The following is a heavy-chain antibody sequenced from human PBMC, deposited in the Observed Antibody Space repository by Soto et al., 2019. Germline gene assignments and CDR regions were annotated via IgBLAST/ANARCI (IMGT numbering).Heavy chain of an antibody. Sequence: NPSETLSLTCTVSGGSIGSYYWSWIRQPPGKGLEWIGYIHYTGSTNYNPSLTSRVTISVETSKNQFSLRLNSVTAADTAVYYCERKSSGRYDWFDTWGQGTLVTVSS. CDR1: GGSIGSYY. CDR2: IHYTGST. D-gene: IGHD1-26*01. V-gene: IGHV4-59*01. J-gene: IGHJ5*02. CDR3: ERKSSGRYDWFDT.